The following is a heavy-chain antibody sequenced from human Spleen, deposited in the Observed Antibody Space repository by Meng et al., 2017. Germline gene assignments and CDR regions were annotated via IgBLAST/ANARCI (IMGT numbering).Heavy chain of an antibody. CDR2: INPGGST. V-gene: IGHV4-34*01. Sequence: SETLSFTCAVYGGSFIGCYWSGIRQPPGKGREWIGEINPGGSTYYNPSLKSRVTISVDTSKNQFSLKLSSVTAADTAVYYCARDPAEYYYDSSGYLGPYWGQGTLVTVSS. CDR3: ARDPAEYYYDSSGYLGPY. J-gene: IGHJ4*02. D-gene: IGHD3-22*01. CDR1: GGSFIGCY.